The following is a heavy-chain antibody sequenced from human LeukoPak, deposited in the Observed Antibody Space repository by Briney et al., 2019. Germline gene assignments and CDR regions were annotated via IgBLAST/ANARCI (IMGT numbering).Heavy chain of an antibody. J-gene: IGHJ4*02. CDR2: ISGSGGST. D-gene: IGHD3-22*01. CDR1: GLTVSSNS. Sequence: GGSLRLSCAASGLTVSSNSMSWVRQAPGKGLEWVSVISGSGGSTYYAASVKGRFTTSRDNSKNTLYLQMNSLRVEDTAVYYCAKDSRGYQDYFDYWGQGTLVTVSS. V-gene: IGHV3-23*01. CDR3: AKDSRGYQDYFDY.